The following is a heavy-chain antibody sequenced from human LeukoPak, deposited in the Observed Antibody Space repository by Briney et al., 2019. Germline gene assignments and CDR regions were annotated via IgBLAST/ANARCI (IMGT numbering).Heavy chain of an antibody. V-gene: IGHV4-34*01. Sequence: SETLSLTCAVYGGSFSGYYWSWIRQPPGKGLEWIGGINHSGSTNYNPSLKSRVTISVDTSKNQFSLKLSSVTAADTAVYYCARGPVITLDYWGQGTLVTVSS. D-gene: IGHD3-10*01. J-gene: IGHJ4*02. CDR1: GGSFSGYY. CDR3: ARGPVITLDY. CDR2: INHSGST.